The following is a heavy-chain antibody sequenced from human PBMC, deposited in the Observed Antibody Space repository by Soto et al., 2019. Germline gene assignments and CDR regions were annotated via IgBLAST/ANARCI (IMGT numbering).Heavy chain of an antibody. D-gene: IGHD1-26*01. CDR2: INSYNGNT. V-gene: IGHV1-18*01. Sequence: QVQLVQSGAEVKKPGASVKVSCKASGYTFTSYGISWVRQAPGQGLEWMGWINSYNGNTKYAQKLQGRVTMTTDTARSTAYMELRSLRSEVTAVYYCARDAAVGLFDYWGQGTLVTLSS. J-gene: IGHJ4*02. CDR1: GYTFTSYG. CDR3: ARDAAVGLFDY.